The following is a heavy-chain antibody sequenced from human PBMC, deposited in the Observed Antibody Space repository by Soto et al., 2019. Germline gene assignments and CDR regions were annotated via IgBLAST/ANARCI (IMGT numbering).Heavy chain of an antibody. Sequence: SETLSLTCTVSGGSISSYYWSWIRQPPWKGLEWIGYIYYSGSTNYNPSLKSRVTISVDTSKNQFSLKLSSVTAADTAVYYCARDVVVPAAIDYYYYMDVWGKGTTDTVSS. J-gene: IGHJ6*03. CDR2: IYYSGST. CDR3: ARDVVVPAAIDYYYYMDV. CDR1: GGSISSYY. D-gene: IGHD2-2*01. V-gene: IGHV4-59*01.